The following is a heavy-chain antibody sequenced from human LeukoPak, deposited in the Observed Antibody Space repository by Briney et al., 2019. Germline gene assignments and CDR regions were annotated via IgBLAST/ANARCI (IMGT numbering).Heavy chain of an antibody. Sequence: GGSLRLSCTASGFTFKLYAMTWVRQAPGKGLEWVSGIGGSGDGTHYTHSVKGRFTISRDNSKNTLYLQMNSQRAEDTAVYYCAKDRGPYVGIDNNWFDPWGQGTLVIVSS. CDR1: GFTFKLYA. D-gene: IGHD3-10*02. CDR3: AKDRGPYVGIDNNWFDP. J-gene: IGHJ5*02. V-gene: IGHV3-23*01. CDR2: IGGSGDGT.